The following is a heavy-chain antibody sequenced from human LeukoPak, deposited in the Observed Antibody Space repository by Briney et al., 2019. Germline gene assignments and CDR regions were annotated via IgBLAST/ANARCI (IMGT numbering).Heavy chain of an antibody. D-gene: IGHD6-6*01. Sequence: ASVKVSCKASGYTFTSYDINWVRRATGQGLEWMGWMNPNSGNTGYAQKFQGRVTMTRNTSISTVYMEPSSLRSEDTAVYYCARGPSSSSSFDYWGQGTLVTVSS. V-gene: IGHV1-8*01. CDR2: MNPNSGNT. J-gene: IGHJ4*02. CDR1: GYTFTSYD. CDR3: ARGPSSSSSFDY.